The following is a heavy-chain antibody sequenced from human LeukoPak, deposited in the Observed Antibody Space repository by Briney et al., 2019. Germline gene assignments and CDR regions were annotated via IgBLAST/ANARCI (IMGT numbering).Heavy chain of an antibody. V-gene: IGHV1-8*02. D-gene: IGHD3-10*01. Sequence: ASVKVSCKTSGYTFSDYYIHWIRQAPGQGLEWMGWMNPNSGNTGYAQKFQGRVTMTRNTSISTAYMELSSLRSEDTAVYYCARGIWFGEFPNWFDPWGQGTLITVSS. CDR3: ARGIWFGEFPNWFDP. J-gene: IGHJ5*02. CDR2: MNPNSGNT. CDR1: GYTFSDYY.